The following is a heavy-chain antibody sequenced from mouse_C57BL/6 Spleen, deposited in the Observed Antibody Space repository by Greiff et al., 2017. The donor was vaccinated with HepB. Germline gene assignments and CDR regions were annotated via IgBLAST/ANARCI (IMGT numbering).Heavy chain of an antibody. CDR1: GYTFTSYW. Sequence: QVQLQQPGAELVKPGASVKMSCKASGYTFTSYWITWVKQRPGQGLEWIGDIYPGSGSTNYNEKFKSKATLTVDTSSSTAYMQLSSLTSEDSAVYYCARGGGNYVEFAYWGQGTLVTVSA. J-gene: IGHJ3*01. V-gene: IGHV1-55*01. CDR2: IYPGSGST. D-gene: IGHD2-1*01. CDR3: ARGGGNYVEFAY.